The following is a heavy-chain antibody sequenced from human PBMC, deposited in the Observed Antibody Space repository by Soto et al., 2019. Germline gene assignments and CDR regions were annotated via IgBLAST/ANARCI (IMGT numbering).Heavy chain of an antibody. V-gene: IGHV4-4*07. CDR3: VLMGGGSYTSEAFDI. D-gene: IGHD1-26*01. J-gene: IGHJ3*02. CDR1: GGSISSYY. Sequence: SETLSLTCTVSGGSISSYYWSWIRQPAGKGLEWIGRIYTSGSTNYNPSLKSRVTMSVDTSKNQFSLKLSSVTAADTAVYYCVLMGGGSYTSEAFDIWGQGTMVTVSS. CDR2: IYTSGST.